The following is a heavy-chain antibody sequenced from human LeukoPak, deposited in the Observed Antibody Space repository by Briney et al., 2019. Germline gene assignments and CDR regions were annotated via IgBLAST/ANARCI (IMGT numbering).Heavy chain of an antibody. CDR3: ARDTGPPGHYYYMDV. CDR2: ISAYNGNT. CDR1: GYTFTSYG. D-gene: IGHD1-14*01. V-gene: IGHV1-18*01. Sequence: GASVKVSCKASGYTFTSYGISWVRQAPGQGLEWMGWISAYNGNTNYAQKLQGRVTMTTDTSTSTAYMELRSLRSDDTAVYYCARDTGPPGHYYYMDVWGKGTTVTVSS. J-gene: IGHJ6*03.